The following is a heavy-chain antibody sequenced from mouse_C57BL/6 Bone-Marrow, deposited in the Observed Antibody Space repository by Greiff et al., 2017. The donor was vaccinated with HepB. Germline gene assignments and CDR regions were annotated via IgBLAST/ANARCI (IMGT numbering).Heavy chain of an antibody. V-gene: IGHV5-6*01. CDR1: GFTFSSYG. CDR3: ARRLFMDY. D-gene: IGHD1-1*02. Sequence: LVESGGDLVKPGGSLKLSCAASGFTFSSYGMSWVRQTPDKRLEWVATISSGGSYTYYPDSVKGRFTISRDNAKNTLYLQMSSLKSEDTAMYYCARRLFMDYWGQGTSVTVSS. J-gene: IGHJ4*01. CDR2: ISSGGSYT.